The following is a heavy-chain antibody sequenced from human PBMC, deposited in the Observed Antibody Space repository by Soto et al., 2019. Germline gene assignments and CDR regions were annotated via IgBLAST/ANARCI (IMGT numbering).Heavy chain of an antibody. CDR1: GGSISSYY. V-gene: IGHV4-59*01. CDR2: IYYSGST. D-gene: IGHD2-2*01. Sequence: SETLSLTCTVSGGSISSYYWSWIRQPPGKGLEWIGYIYYSGSTNYNPSLKSRVTISVDTSKNQFSLKLSSVTAADTAVYYCARAVHEGSDIVVVPAAIFFDYWGQGTLVTVSS. J-gene: IGHJ4*02. CDR3: ARAVHEGSDIVVVPAAIFFDY.